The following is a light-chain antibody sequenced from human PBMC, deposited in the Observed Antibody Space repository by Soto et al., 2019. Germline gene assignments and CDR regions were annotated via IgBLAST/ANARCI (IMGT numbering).Light chain of an antibody. CDR2: GAS. CDR3: QQYIKWPPT. Sequence: EIVMTQSPATLSVSPGERATLSCRASQSVSSNLAWYQQKPGQAPRLLISGASTRATGFPARFGGSGSGTEFTLTISSLQSEDFAVYYCQQYIKWPPTFGQGTKVEIK. J-gene: IGKJ1*01. CDR1: QSVSSN. V-gene: IGKV3-15*01.